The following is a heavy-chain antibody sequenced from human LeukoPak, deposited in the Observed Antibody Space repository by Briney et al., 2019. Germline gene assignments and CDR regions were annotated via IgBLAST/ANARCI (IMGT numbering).Heavy chain of an antibody. CDR3: ARGGYDFWSGYSNYFDY. V-gene: IGHV4-31*03. D-gene: IGHD3-3*01. Sequence: SETLSLTCTVSGGSISSGNYYWTWIRQHPGKGLEWIGCIYYSGSTYYNPSLKSRVNVSVDTSKNQFSLKLSSVTAADTAVYYCARGGYDFWSGYSNYFDYWGQGTLVTVSS. CDR2: IYYSGST. CDR1: GGSISSGNYY. J-gene: IGHJ4*02.